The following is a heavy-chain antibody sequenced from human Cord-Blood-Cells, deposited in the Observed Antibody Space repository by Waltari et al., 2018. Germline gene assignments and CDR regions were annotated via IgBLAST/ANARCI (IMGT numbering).Heavy chain of an antibody. D-gene: IGHD3-10*01. CDR2: ISSSSSYI. V-gene: IGHV3-21*01. Sequence: EVQLVESGGGLFKLGGSLSLSWAASGFPFSSYSMNWVRQAPGKGLEWVSSISSSSSYIYYADSVKGRFTISRDNAKNSLYLQMNSLRAEDTAVYYCARDHVRFRGISSLDYWGQGTLVTV. J-gene: IGHJ4*02. CDR3: ARDHVRFRGISSLDY. CDR1: GFPFSSYS.